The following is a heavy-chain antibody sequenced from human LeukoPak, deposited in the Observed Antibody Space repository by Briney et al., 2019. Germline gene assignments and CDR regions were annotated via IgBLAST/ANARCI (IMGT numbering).Heavy chain of an antibody. V-gene: IGHV3-7*01. J-gene: IGHJ4*02. CDR1: GFTFSHFW. D-gene: IGHD2-15*01. Sequence: GGSLSLSCAASGFTFSHFWMSWVRQAPGKGLEWVAYIKKTGSETYYVDSVKGRFTITRDNTRNSLFLQMYSLRAEDTAVYFCAREDGYCSGGNCYSYFDSWGQGTLVTVSS. CDR2: IKKTGSET. CDR3: AREDGYCSGGNCYSYFDS.